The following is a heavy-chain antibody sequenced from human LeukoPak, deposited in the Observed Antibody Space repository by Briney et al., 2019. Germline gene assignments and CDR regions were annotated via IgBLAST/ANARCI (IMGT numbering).Heavy chain of an antibody. D-gene: IGHD6-13*01. Sequence: GGSLRLSCAASGFTFSSYAMSWVRQAPGKGLEWVSGFSGSGGSTYYADSVKGRFTISRDNSKNTLYLQMNSLRAEDAAVYYCARGADSSSWYLFDCWGQGTLVTVSS. CDR2: FSGSGGST. CDR1: GFTFSSYA. V-gene: IGHV3-23*01. CDR3: ARGADSSSWYLFDC. J-gene: IGHJ4*02.